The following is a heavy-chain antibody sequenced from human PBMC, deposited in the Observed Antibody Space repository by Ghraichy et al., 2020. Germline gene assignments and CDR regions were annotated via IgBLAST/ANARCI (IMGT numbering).Heavy chain of an antibody. CDR1: GGSFSGYY. V-gene: IGHV4-34*01. CDR3: ARSVVVVAATPYYFDY. D-gene: IGHD2-15*01. J-gene: IGHJ4*02. Sequence: SETLSLTCAVYGGSFSGYYWSWIRQPPGKGLEWIGEINHSGSTNYNPSIKSRVTISVDTSKNQFSLKLSSVTAADTAVYYCARSVVVVAATPYYFDYWGQGTLVTVSS. CDR2: INHSGST.